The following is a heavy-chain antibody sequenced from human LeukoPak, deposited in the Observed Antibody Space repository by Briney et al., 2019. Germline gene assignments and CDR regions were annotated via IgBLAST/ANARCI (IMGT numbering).Heavy chain of an antibody. J-gene: IGHJ4*02. Sequence: SETLSLTCAVSGGSISSSNWWSWVRQPPGKGLEWIGEIYHSGSTNYNPSLKSRVTISVDKSKNQFSLKLSSVTAADTAVYYCARGTVVPAAMGFNYWGQGTLVTVSS. CDR3: ARGTVVPAAMGFNY. CDR1: GGSISSSNW. D-gene: IGHD2-2*01. V-gene: IGHV4-4*02. CDR2: IYHSGST.